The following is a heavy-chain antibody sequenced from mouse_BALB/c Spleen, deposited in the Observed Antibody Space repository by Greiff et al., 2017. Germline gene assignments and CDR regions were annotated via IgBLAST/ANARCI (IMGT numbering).Heavy chain of an antibody. Sequence: EVKLVESGGGLVKPGGSLKLSCAASGFTFSSYTMSWVRQTPEKRLEWVATISSGGSYTYYPDSVKGRFTISRDNAKNTLYLQMSSLKSEDTAMYYCTREGRPDFDYWGQGTTLTVSS. CDR1: GFTFSSYT. V-gene: IGHV5-6-4*01. CDR3: TREGRPDFDY. CDR2: ISSGGSYT. J-gene: IGHJ2*01.